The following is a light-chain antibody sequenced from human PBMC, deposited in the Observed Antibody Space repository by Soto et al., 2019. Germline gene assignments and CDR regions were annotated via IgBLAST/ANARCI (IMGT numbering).Light chain of an antibody. CDR1: QSISSSY. CDR2: GAS. J-gene: IGKJ2*01. V-gene: IGKV3-15*01. CDR3: QQHDNWPFT. Sequence: EMVMTQSPATLSVSPGERATLSCGASQSISSSYLAWYQQKPGQAPRLLIYGASNRVTGIPARFSGSGSGTEFTLTISSLQSEDFAVYYCQQHDNWPFTFGQGTKLEIK.